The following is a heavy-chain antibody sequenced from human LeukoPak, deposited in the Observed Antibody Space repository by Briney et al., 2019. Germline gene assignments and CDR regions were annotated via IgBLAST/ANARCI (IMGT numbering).Heavy chain of an antibody. CDR3: ARDQTVVTPERWFDP. CDR1: GFTFSSYW. V-gene: IGHV3-74*01. J-gene: IGHJ5*02. CDR2: INSDGSST. Sequence: GGSLRLSCAASGFTFSSYWMHWVRQAPGKGLVWVSRINSDGSSTSYADSVKGRFTISRDNAKNSLYLQMNSLRAEDTAVYYCARDQTVVTPERWFDPWGQGTLVTVSS. D-gene: IGHD4-23*01.